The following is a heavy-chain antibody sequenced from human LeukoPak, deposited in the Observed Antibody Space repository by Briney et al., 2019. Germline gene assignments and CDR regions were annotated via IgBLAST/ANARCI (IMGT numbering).Heavy chain of an antibody. CDR2: ISGSGGST. Sequence: GGSLRLSCAASGFTFSSYAMSWVRQAPGEGLEWVSAISGSGGSTYYADSVKGRFTISRDNSKNTLYLQMNSLRAEDTAVYYCASYYDILTGYYINYYYYGMDVWGQGTTVTVSS. V-gene: IGHV3-23*01. CDR1: GFTFSSYA. CDR3: ASYYDILTGYYINYYYYGMDV. D-gene: IGHD3-9*01. J-gene: IGHJ6*02.